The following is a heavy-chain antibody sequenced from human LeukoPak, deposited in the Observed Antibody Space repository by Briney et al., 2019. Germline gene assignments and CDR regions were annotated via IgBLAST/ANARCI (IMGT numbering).Heavy chain of an antibody. CDR1: GRSISSSSYY. CDR2: IYYSGST. V-gene: IGHV4-39*01. CDR3: ARSRIAARHGPTFDI. Sequence: SETLSLTCTVSGRSISSSSYYWAWLRQPPGKGLDWFGRIYYSGSTYYNPSLKSRVTISVDTAKNQFSLKLSSVTAADTAVYYCARSRIAARHGPTFDIWGQGTMVTVSS. D-gene: IGHD6-6*01. J-gene: IGHJ3*02.